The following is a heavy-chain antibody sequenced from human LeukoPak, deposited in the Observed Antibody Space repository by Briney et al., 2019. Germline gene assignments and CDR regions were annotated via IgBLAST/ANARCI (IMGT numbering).Heavy chain of an antibody. CDR3: ARSAEYYDFWSGPLDYYYYGMDV. Sequence: PSETLSLTCTVSGGSISSYYWSWIRQPPGKGLEWIGYIYYSGSTNYNPSLKSRVTISVDTSENQFSLKLSSVTAADTAVYYCARSAEYYDFWSGPLDYYYYGMDVWGQGTTVTVSS. CDR2: IYYSGST. D-gene: IGHD3-3*01. V-gene: IGHV4-59*08. CDR1: GGSISSYY. J-gene: IGHJ6*02.